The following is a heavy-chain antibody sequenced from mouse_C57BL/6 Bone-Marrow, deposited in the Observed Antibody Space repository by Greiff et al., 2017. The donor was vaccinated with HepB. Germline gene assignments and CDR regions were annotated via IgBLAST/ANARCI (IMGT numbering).Heavy chain of an antibody. CDR3: ARQLRLVAYFDY. Sequence: QVQLQQSGAELVKPGASVKMSCKASGYTFTSYWITWVKQRPGQGLEWIGDIYPGSGSTNYNEKFKSKATLTVDTSSSTAYMQLSSLTSEDSAVYYCARQLRLVAYFDYWGQGTTLTVSS. CDR2: IYPGSGST. V-gene: IGHV1-55*01. CDR1: GYTFTSYW. D-gene: IGHD3-2*02. J-gene: IGHJ2*01.